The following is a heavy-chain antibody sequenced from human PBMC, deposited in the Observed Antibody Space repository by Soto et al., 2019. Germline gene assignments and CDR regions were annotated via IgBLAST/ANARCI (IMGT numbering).Heavy chain of an antibody. CDR2: IWYDGSNK. CDR1: GFTFSSYG. V-gene: IGHV3-33*01. J-gene: IGHJ4*02. D-gene: IGHD4-17*01. Sequence: GGSLRLSCAASGFTFSSYGMHWVRQAPGKGLEWVAVIWYDGSNKYYADSVKGRFTISRDNSKNTLYLQMNSLRAEDTAVYYCARDGPSDYGDYVFDYWGQGTLVTVSS. CDR3: ARDGPSDYGDYVFDY.